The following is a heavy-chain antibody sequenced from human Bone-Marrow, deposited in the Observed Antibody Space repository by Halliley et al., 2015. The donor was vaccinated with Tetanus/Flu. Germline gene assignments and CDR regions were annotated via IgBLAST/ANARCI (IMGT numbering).Heavy chain of an antibody. D-gene: IGHD2-2*01. Sequence: WVSGINWSGGSTFYADSVKGRFTISRDNAKNSLYLQMNSLRAEDTALYYCARSIVVVPDFYDYWGQGTLVTASS. CDR2: INWSGGST. CDR3: ARSIVVVPDFYDY. J-gene: IGHJ4*02. V-gene: IGHV3-20*03.